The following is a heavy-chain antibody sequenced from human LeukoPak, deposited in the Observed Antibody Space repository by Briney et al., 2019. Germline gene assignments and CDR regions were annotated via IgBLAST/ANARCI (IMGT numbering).Heavy chain of an antibody. V-gene: IGHV4-30-2*02. D-gene: IGHD5-12*01. CDR1: GGSISSGGYY. Sequence: SQTLSLTCTVSGGSISSGGYYWSWIRQPPGRGLEWIGYIYHSGSTYYNPSLKSRVTISVDTSKNQFSLKLSSVTAADTAVYYCASLTRSGVYSGYDTFDYWGQGTLVTVSS. J-gene: IGHJ4*02. CDR3: ASLTRSGVYSGYDTFDY. CDR2: IYHSGST.